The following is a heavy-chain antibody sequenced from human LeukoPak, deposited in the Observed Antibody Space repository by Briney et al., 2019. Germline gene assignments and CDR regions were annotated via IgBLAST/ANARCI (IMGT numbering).Heavy chain of an antibody. D-gene: IGHD6-6*01. Sequence: ASETLSLTCAVSGGSISSSSYYWSWLRQHPGKGLEWIGYIYNSGSTYYNPSVKSRVTISVDTSKNQFSLKLSCVTAADTAVYYCARGGIAARRTFDYWGQGHLVTVSS. J-gene: IGHJ4*02. CDR1: GGSISSSSYY. CDR3: ARGGIAARRTFDY. CDR2: IYNSGST. V-gene: IGHV4-31*11.